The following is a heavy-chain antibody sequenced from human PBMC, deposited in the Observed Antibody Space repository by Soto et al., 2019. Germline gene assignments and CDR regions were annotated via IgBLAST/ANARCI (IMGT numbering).Heavy chain of an antibody. J-gene: IGHJ4*02. D-gene: IGHD3-3*01. CDR2: IKSKTDGGTT. CDR3: TTNARNYDYDFWSGYYTGPIDY. CDR1: GFTFSNAW. Sequence: PGGSLRLCCAASGFTFSNAWMNWVRQAPGKGLEWVGRIKSKTDGGTTDYAAPVKGRFTISRDDPKNTLYLQMNSLKTEDTAVYYCTTNARNYDYDFWSGYYTGPIDYWGQGTLVTVSS. V-gene: IGHV3-15*07.